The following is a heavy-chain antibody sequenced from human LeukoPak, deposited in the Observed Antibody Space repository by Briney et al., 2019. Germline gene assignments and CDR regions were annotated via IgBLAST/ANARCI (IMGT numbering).Heavy chain of an antibody. Sequence: SSETLSLTCTVSGGSISSYYWSWIRQPPGKGLEWIGYIYYSGSTNYNPSLKSRVTISADTSKNQFSLKLSSVTAADTAVYYCARRTYGEFDYWGQGTLVTVSS. D-gene: IGHD4-17*01. CDR1: GGSISSYY. V-gene: IGHV4-59*01. CDR3: ARRTYGEFDY. J-gene: IGHJ4*02. CDR2: IYYSGST.